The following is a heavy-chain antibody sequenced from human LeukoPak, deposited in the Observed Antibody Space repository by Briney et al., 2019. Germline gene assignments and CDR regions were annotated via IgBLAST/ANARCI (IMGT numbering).Heavy chain of an antibody. V-gene: IGHV3-66*02. CDR3: ARVPAGDFWSGSHYYYYGMDV. J-gene: IGHJ6*02. D-gene: IGHD3-3*01. CDR1: GFTVSSNY. CDR2: IYSGGST. Sequence: PGGSLRLSCAASGFTVSSNYMSWVRQAPGKGLEWVSVIYSGGSTYYADSVKGRFTISRDNSKNALYLQMNSLRAEDTAVYYCARVPAGDFWSGSHYYYYGMDVWGQGTTVTVSS.